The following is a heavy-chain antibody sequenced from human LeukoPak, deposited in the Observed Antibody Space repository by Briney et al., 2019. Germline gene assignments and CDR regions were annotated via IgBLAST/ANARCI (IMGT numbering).Heavy chain of an antibody. CDR2: FHFSGST. CDR1: GGSISSYY. V-gene: IGHV4-59*12. D-gene: IGHD6-19*01. J-gene: IGHJ4*02. CDR3: ARDQGYSSGWYGY. Sequence: SETLSLTCNVSGGSISSYYWSWIRQPPGKGLEWIGYFHFSGSTNYNPSLKSRVTISVDTSKNQFSLKLSSVTAADTAVYYCARDQGYSSGWYGYWGQGTLVTVSS.